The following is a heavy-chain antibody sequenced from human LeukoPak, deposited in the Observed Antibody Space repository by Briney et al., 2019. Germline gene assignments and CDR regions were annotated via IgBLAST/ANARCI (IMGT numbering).Heavy chain of an antibody. V-gene: IGHV4-59*01. Sequence: SETLSLPCTVSGGSISSYYWSWIRQPPGKGREWIGYIYYSGSTNYKPSLKSRVSISVDTSKNQFSLKLSAVTAADTAVYYCARGGGSSWAGYWGQGTLVTVSS. CDR3: ARGGGSSWAGY. CDR2: IYYSGST. J-gene: IGHJ4*02. D-gene: IGHD6-13*01. CDR1: GGSISSYY.